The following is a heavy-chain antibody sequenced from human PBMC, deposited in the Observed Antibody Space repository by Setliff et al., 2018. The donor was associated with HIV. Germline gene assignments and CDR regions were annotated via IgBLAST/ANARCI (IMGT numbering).Heavy chain of an antibody. CDR2: IYDSGDI. Sequence: GGSLRLSCAASGFTFSDYYMSWIRQAPGKGLEWVSRIYDSGDIWYADFVRGRFTISRDIAKSSLYLQMDSLSAEDTAVYYCTSGALLPTVDYWGRGTLVTVSS. D-gene: IGHD2-2*01. V-gene: IGHV3-11*01. J-gene: IGHJ4*02. CDR1: GFTFSDYY. CDR3: TSGALLPTVDY.